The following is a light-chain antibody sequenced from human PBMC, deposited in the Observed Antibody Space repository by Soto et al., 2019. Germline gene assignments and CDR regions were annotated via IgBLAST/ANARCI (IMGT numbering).Light chain of an antibody. CDR3: QQYCSSHLT. V-gene: IGKV3-20*01. CDR2: GAS. CDR1: QSVTSSF. Sequence: EIVLTQSPGTLSLSPEERATLSCSASQSVTSSFLAWYQQKPGQAPRLLIYGASSRATGITDRFSGSGSGTYFAHTISRLEHEDVAGYYCQQYCSSHLTFGGGTKVEIK. J-gene: IGKJ4*01.